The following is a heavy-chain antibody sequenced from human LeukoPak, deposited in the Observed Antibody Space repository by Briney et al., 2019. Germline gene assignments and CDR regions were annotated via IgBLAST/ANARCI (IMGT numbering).Heavy chain of an antibody. CDR3: AKAIAAPVWYFDL. J-gene: IGHJ2*01. V-gene: IGHV3-74*01. CDR2: IYSDGSST. Sequence: QPGGSLRLSCAASGFTFSTYWMHWVRQAPGKGLVWVSRIYSDGSSTTYADSVRGRFTISRDNSKNTLYLQMNTLRAEDTAVYYCAKAIAAPVWYFDLWGRGTLVTVSS. CDR1: GFTFSTYW. D-gene: IGHD6-13*01.